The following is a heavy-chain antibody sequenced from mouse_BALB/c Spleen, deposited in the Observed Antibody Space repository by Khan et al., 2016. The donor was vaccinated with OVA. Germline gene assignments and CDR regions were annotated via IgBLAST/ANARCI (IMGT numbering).Heavy chain of an antibody. V-gene: IGHV5-15*02. J-gene: IGHJ3*01. CDR1: GSTFSDYG. Sequence: EVQLQESGGGLVQPGGSRQLSCAASGSTFSDYGMAWVRQAPGKGPEWVAFISDLAYTFYYADTVTGRFTLSREDAKNTLYLDRSSLRSGDTALYYGERGGGTAPFAYWGQGTLVTVSA. D-gene: IGHD1-2*01. CDR3: ERGGGTAPFAY. CDR2: ISDLAYTF.